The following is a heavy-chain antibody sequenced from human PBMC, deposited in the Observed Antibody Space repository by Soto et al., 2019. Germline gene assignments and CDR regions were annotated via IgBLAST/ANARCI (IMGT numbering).Heavy chain of an antibody. J-gene: IGHJ5*02. CDR1: GFTFSSYG. V-gene: IGHV3-30*18. CDR3: AKSYSRGISGKDWFDP. D-gene: IGHD2-15*01. Sequence: GGSLRISCAASGFTFSSYGMHWVRQAPGKGLEWVAVISYDGSNKYYADSVKGRFTISRDNSKNTLYLQMNSLRAEDTAVYYCAKSYSRGISGKDWFDPWGQGTLVTVSS. CDR2: ISYDGSNK.